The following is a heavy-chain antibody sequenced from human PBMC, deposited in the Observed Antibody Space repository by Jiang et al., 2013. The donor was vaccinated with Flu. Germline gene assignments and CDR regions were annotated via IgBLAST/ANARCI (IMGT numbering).Heavy chain of an antibody. J-gene: IGHJ4*02. V-gene: IGHV5-51*01. CDR3: ARHSKWRGYDPRRFGFDY. CDR2: IYPGDSDT. Sequence: GAEVKKPGESLKISCKGSGYSFTSYWIGWVRQMPGKGLEWMGIIYPGDSDTRYSPSFQGQVTISADKSISTAYLQWSSLKASDTAMYYCARHSKWRGYDPRRFGFDYWGQGTLVTVSS. CDR1: GYSFTSYW. D-gene: IGHD5-12*01.